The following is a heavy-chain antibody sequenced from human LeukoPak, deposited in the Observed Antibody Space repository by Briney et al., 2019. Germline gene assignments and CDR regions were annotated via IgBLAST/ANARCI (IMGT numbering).Heavy chain of an antibody. CDR1: GFTFDDHG. V-gene: IGHV3-9*03. CDR2: ISWNSGSI. J-gene: IGHJ4*02. Sequence: PGGSLRLSCAASGFTFDDHGMHWVRQAPGKGLEWVSGISWNSGSIGYADSVQGRFTISRDNAKSTLYLQMNSLRAEDMALDYCTRAPGYSSGSIDYWGQGTLVTVSS. D-gene: IGHD5-18*01. CDR3: TRAPGYSSGSIDY.